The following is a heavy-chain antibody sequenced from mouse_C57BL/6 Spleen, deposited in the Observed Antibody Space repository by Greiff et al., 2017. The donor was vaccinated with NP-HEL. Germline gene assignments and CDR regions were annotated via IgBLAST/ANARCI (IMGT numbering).Heavy chain of an antibody. V-gene: IGHV1-81*01. D-gene: IGHD1-1*01. Sequence: VQLQQSGAELARPGASVKLSCKASGYTFTSYGISWVKQRTGQGLEWIGEIYPRSGNTYYNEKFKGKATLTADKASSTAYMELRGLTSEDSAVYFCARASGSSYGDYWGQGTTLTVSS. J-gene: IGHJ2*01. CDR2: IYPRSGNT. CDR1: GYTFTSYG. CDR3: ARASGSSYGDY.